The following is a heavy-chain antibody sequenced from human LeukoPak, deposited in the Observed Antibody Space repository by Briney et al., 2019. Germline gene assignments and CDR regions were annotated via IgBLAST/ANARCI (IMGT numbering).Heavy chain of an antibody. CDR3: ARDRCSGGSCYSFVFDI. Sequence: GGSLRLSCAASGVIFSSYAMHWVRQAPGKGLEWVAVVSFDGSNKQYAESVKGRFTISRDNSKNTLHLQINRLRAEDTAVYFCARDRCSGGSCYSFVFDIWGQGKMVPVSS. V-gene: IGHV3-30*04. D-gene: IGHD2-15*01. CDR2: VSFDGSNK. J-gene: IGHJ3*02. CDR1: GVIFSSYA.